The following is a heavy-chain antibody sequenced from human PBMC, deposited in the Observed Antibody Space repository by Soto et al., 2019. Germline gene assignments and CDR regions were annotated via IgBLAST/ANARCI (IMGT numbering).Heavy chain of an antibody. CDR2: TSGGGGTT. CDR1: GFTFNSYA. Sequence: GGSLRLSCAASGFTFNSYAMSWVRQAPGKGLEWVSITSGGGGTTYYADYVKGRFAISRDNSKNTLYLEMNSLRAEDTAVYFCAKRYHTTTSCFDYWGQGTLVTVSS. J-gene: IGHJ4*02. CDR3: AKRYHTTTSCFDY. V-gene: IGHV3-23*01. D-gene: IGHD2-2*01.